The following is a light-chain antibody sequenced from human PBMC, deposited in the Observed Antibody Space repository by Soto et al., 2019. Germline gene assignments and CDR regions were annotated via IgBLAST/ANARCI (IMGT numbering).Light chain of an antibody. CDR2: GAS. V-gene: IGKV3-20*01. CDR1: QSVSSSY. Sequence: EMVLTQSPGTLSLSPGERATLSFRASQSVSSSYLAWYQQKPGQAPRPLIYGASSSAIGIPDRFSGSGSVTDFTLTISRLEPESVALYYCQQYGSSPWTFGQGTQVEIK. CDR3: QQYGSSPWT. J-gene: IGKJ1*01.